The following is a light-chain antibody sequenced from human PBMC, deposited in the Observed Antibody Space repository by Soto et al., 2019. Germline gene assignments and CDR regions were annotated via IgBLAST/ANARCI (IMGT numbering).Light chain of an antibody. CDR3: HQFGSFPRT. CDR2: SAF. J-gene: IGKJ1*01. Sequence: DIVLPHSPGTLALSPGERATLSCRASQSVGISLSWYQHKSGQPPRLLIYSAFNRATGIPERFSGSGAGTDCTLTISRLEPEDVAVYSCHQFGSFPRTFGQGTQVVIK. CDR1: QSVGIS. V-gene: IGKV3-20*01.